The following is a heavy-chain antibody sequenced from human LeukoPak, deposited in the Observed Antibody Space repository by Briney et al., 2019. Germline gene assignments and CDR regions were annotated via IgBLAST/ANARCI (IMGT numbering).Heavy chain of an antibody. J-gene: IGHJ5*02. Sequence: SETLSLTCSVSGVSIRTSTYYWGWIRQPPGKGLEWIANIHYRGSTYYNPSLKSRATISLDTPKNQLSLRLSSVSAADTAVYYCARPAAMATGWFDPWGQGTLVTVSS. D-gene: IGHD5-18*01. CDR1: GVSIRTSTYY. CDR2: IHYRGST. CDR3: ARPAAMATGWFDP. V-gene: IGHV4-39*01.